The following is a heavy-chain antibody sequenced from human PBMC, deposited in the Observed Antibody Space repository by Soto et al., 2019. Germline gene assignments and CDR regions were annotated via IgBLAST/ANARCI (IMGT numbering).Heavy chain of an antibody. CDR2: SSPRGDTI. Sequence: VGSLRLSCVASGFSLANYPMNWVRQTPGKGLEWISYSSPRGDTIYYADSVEGRFTISRDNARNSLSLHMSSLRDEDSALYYCAKGPHTNVGWPYYFESWGQGAPVTVSS. J-gene: IGHJ4*02. V-gene: IGHV3-48*02. CDR3: AKGPHTNVGWPYYFES. CDR1: GFSLANYP. D-gene: IGHD6-19*01.